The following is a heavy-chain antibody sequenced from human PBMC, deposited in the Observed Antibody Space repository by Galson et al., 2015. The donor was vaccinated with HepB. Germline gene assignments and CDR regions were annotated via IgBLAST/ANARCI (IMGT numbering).Heavy chain of an antibody. D-gene: IGHD6-6*01. J-gene: IGHJ4*02. V-gene: IGHV5-10-1*01. CDR1: GYSFTSYW. CDR3: ARNHPYSSSSTPFIDY. CDR2: IDPSDSYT. Sequence: QSGAEVKKPGESLRISCKGSGYSFTSYWISWVRQMPGKGLEWMGRIDPSDSYTNYSPSFQGHVTISADKSISTAYLQWSSLKASDTAMYYCARNHPYSSSSTPFIDYWGQGTLVTVSS.